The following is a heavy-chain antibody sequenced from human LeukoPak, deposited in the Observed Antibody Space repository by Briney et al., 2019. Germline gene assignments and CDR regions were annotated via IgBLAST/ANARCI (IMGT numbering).Heavy chain of an antibody. Sequence: GASVKVSCKASGGTFSSYAISWVRQAPGQGLEWMGGIIPIFGTANYAQKFQGRVTITADESTSTAYMELSSLRSEDTAVYYCARDSTDTAMVLDSYYYYMDVWGKGTTATVSS. CDR3: ARDSTDTAMVLDSYYYYMDV. D-gene: IGHD5-18*01. V-gene: IGHV1-69*13. CDR2: IIPIFGTA. CDR1: GGTFSSYA. J-gene: IGHJ6*03.